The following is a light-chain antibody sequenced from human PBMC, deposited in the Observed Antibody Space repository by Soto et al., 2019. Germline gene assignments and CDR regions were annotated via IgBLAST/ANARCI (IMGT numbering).Light chain of an antibody. CDR2: GAS. CDR3: QQYGSSPLFA. V-gene: IGKV3-20*01. J-gene: IGKJ3*01. Sequence: EIVLTQSPGTLSLSPGERATLSCRASQSVSSNYLAWYQQKPGQAPRLLIYGASSRATGIPDRFSGSGSGTDFTLTIGSLEPEDFAVYYCQQYGSSPLFAFGPGTEVDLK. CDR1: QSVSSNY.